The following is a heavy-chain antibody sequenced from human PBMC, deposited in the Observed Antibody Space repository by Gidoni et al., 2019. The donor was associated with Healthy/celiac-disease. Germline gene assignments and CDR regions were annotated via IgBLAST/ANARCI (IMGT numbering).Heavy chain of an antibody. J-gene: IGHJ4*02. CDR1: GGSISSYY. CDR3: ARSYDSSGYYKYYFDY. D-gene: IGHD3-22*01. Sequence: QVQLQESGPGLVKPSETLSLTCTVSGGSISSYYWSWIRQPPGKGLEWLGYIYYSGSTNYNPSLKSRVTISVDTSKNQFSLKLSSVTAADTAVYYCARSYDSSGYYKYYFDYWGQGTLVTVSS. V-gene: IGHV4-59*01. CDR2: IYYSGST.